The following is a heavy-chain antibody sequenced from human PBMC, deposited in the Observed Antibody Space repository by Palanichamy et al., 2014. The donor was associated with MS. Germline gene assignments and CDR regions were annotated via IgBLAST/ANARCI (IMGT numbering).Heavy chain of an antibody. CDR2: ISYDGSNK. V-gene: IGHV3-30*18. CDR1: GFTFSSYG. D-gene: IGHD3-10*01. CDR3: AKDRGLY. J-gene: IGHJ4*02. Sequence: QVQLVESEGGVVQPGRSLRLSCAASGFTFSSYGMHWVRQAPGKGLEWVAVISYDGSNKYYADSVKGRFTISRDNSKNTLYLQMNSLRAEDTAVYYCAKDRGLYWGQGTLVTVSS.